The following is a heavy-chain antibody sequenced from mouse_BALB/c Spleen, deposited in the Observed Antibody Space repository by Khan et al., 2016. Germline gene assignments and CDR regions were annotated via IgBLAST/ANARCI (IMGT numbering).Heavy chain of an antibody. CDR3: TSLGWKDY. Sequence: QVQLQQSGAELVRPGSSVKISCKASGYAFSSYWMNWVKQRPGQGLEWIGQIYPGDGDINYNGKFKGKATLTADKSSSTAYMQLSSLTSEDSAVYFCTSLGWKDYWGQGTTLTVSS. CDR2: IYPGDGDI. CDR1: GYAFSSYW. D-gene: IGHD3-1*01. V-gene: IGHV1-80*01. J-gene: IGHJ2*01.